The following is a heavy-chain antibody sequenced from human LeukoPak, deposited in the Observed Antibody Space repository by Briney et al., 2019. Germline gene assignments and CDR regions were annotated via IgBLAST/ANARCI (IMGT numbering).Heavy chain of an antibody. D-gene: IGHD6-19*01. CDR2: IDPKRGGT. J-gene: IGHJ4*02. Sequence: ASVKVSCKASGYTFSSYYIHWVRQAPGQGLEWMGWIDPKRGGTKYAQKFQDRFTMTRDTSISTAYMELNRLISDDTAVYYCARDPGIAVAGYFDYWGQGTLVTVSS. V-gene: IGHV1-2*02. CDR1: GYTFSSYY. CDR3: ARDPGIAVAGYFDY.